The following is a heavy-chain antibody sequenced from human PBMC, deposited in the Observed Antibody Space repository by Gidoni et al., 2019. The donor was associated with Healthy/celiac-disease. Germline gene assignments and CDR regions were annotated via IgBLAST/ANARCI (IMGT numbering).Heavy chain of an antibody. Sequence: EVQLVESGGGLVQHGRSLRLSCAASGFTFADYAMHWVRQAPGKGLEWVSGISWNSGSIGYADSVKGRFTISRDNAKNSLYLQMNRLRAEDTALYYCAKDRVRYYYYGMDVWGQGTTVTVSS. J-gene: IGHJ6*02. CDR2: ISWNSGSI. D-gene: IGHD1-1*01. V-gene: IGHV3-9*01. CDR1: GFTFADYA. CDR3: AKDRVRYYYYGMDV.